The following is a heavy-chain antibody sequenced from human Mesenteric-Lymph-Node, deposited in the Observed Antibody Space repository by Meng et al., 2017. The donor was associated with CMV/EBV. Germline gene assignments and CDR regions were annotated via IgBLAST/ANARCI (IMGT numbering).Heavy chain of an antibody. J-gene: IGHJ6*02. CDR1: GFIASSKY. D-gene: IGHD3-3*01. Sequence: GESLKISCAASGFIASSKYMSWLRQAPGKGLEWVSVIYTGGGAYHADSVKGRFTISRDNSKNTLYLQMDSLRAEDTAVYYCAKAYHNFWSDYDDYYYGMDVWGHGTTVTVSS. CDR2: IYTGGGA. V-gene: IGHV3-53*01. CDR3: AKAYHNFWSDYDDYYYGMDV.